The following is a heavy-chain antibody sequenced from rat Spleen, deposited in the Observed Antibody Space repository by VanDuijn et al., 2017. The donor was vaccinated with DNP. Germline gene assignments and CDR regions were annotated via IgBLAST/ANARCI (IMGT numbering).Heavy chain of an antibody. V-gene: IGHV5-22*01. CDR1: GFTFSNYD. CDR2: ISYEGSST. Sequence: EVQLVESGGGLVQPGRSLKLSCAASGFTFSNYDMAWVRQAPKKGLEWFASISYEGSSTYYVDSVNGRFTIYRDNAKSTLYLQMNSLRSEDMATYYCVRHEDSSSHIYGFAYWGQGTLVTVSS. CDR3: VRHEDSSSHIYGFAY. D-gene: IGHD1-2*01. J-gene: IGHJ3*01.